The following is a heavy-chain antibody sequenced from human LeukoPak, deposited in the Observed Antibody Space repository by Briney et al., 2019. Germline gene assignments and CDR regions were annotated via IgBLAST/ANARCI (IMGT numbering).Heavy chain of an antibody. CDR2: IYYSGST. J-gene: IGHJ5*02. V-gene: IGHV4-30-4*01. CDR1: GGSISSGDYY. Sequence: SETLSLTCTVSGGSISSGDYYWSWIRQPPGKGLEWIGYIYYSGSTYYNPSLKSRVTISVGTSKNQFSLKLSSVTAADTAVYYCARLITVTGETWFDPWGQGTLVTVSS. D-gene: IGHD1-20*01. CDR3: ARLITVTGETWFDP.